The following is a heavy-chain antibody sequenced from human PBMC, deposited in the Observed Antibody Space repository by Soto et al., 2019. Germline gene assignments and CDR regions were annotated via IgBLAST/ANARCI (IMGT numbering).Heavy chain of an antibody. CDR2: ISAYNGRT. V-gene: IGHV1-18*01. J-gene: IGHJ6*02. CDR3: AIDRSAALGYGLDV. CDR1: GYTFSSYG. D-gene: IGHD6-13*01. Sequence: ASVKVSCKASGYTFSSYGITWVRQAPGQGLEWMGWISAYNGRTSSSQKFRGRVTMTTDTSTTTADMELTSLRSGDTAVYYCAIDRSAALGYGLDVWGQGTSVTVSS.